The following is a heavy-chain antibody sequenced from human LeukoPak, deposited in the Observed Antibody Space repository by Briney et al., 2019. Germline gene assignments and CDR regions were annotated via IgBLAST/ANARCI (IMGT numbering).Heavy chain of an antibody. CDR3: ARGRRSSGGSCYDY. Sequence: LETLSLTCAVYGGSFSGYYWSWIRQPPGKGLEWIGEINHSGSTNYNPSLKSRVTISVDTSKNQFSLKLSSVTAADTAVYYCARGRRSSGGSCYDYWGQGTLVTVSS. V-gene: IGHV4-34*01. CDR1: GGSFSGYY. CDR2: INHSGST. J-gene: IGHJ4*02. D-gene: IGHD2-15*01.